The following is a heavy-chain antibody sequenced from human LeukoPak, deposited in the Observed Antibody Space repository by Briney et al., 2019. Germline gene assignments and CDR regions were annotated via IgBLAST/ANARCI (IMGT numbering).Heavy chain of an antibody. D-gene: IGHD1-1*01. V-gene: IGHV1-18*01. CDR2: ISAYNGNT. CDR3: VLFYAGRPNY. Sequence: ASVKVSCKASGYTFTSYGISWVRQAPGQGLEWMGWISAYNGNTNYAQKLQGRVTMTTDTSTSTAYMELRGLRSDDTAVYYCVLFYAGRPNYWGQGTLVTVSS. CDR1: GYTFTSYG. J-gene: IGHJ4*02.